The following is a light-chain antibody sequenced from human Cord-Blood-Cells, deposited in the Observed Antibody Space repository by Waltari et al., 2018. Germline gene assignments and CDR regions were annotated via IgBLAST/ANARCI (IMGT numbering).Light chain of an antibody. Sequence: DIVMTQSPDSLAVSLGERATINCKSNQSVLYSSNNKNYLAWYQQKQGQPPKLLIYWASTRESGVPDRFSGSGSGTDFTLTISSLQAEDVAVYYCQQYYSTPWTFGQGTKVEIK. V-gene: IGKV4-1*01. J-gene: IGKJ1*01. CDR3: QQYYSTPWT. CDR1: QSVLYSSNNKNY. CDR2: WAS.